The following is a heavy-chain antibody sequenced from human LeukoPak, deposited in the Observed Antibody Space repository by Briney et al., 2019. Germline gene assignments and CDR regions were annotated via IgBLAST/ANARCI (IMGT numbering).Heavy chain of an antibody. CDR1: GGSISSSSYY. V-gene: IGHV4-39*01. CDR3: ARRTYNWEWVY. Sequence: SETLSLACTVSGGSISSSSYYWGWIRQPPGKGLEWIGSIYYSGSTYYNPSLKSRVTISVDTSKNQFSLKLSSVTAADTAVYYCARRTYNWEWVYWGQGTLVTVSS. J-gene: IGHJ4*02. D-gene: IGHD1-20*01. CDR2: IYYSGST.